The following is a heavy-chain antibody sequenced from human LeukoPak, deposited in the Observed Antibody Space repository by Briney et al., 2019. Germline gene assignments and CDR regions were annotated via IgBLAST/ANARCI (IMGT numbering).Heavy chain of an antibody. CDR1: GFTFSSYG. CDR3: AKGRTIFGVDDAFDI. CDR2: IRYDGSNK. J-gene: IGHJ3*02. V-gene: IGHV3-30*02. D-gene: IGHD3-3*01. Sequence: GGSLRLSCAASGFTFSSYGMHWVRRAPGKGLEWVAFIRYDGSNKYYADSVKGRFTISRDNSKSTLYLQMNSLRAEDTAVYYCAKGRTIFGVDDAFDIWGQGTMVTVSS.